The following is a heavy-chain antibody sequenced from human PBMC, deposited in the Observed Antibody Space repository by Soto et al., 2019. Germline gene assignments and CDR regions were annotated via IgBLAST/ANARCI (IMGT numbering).Heavy chain of an antibody. D-gene: IGHD6-6*01. Sequence: GGSLRLSCAASGFTFSSYSMNWVRQAPGKGLEWVSSISSSSSYIYYADSVKGRFTISRDNAKNSLYLQMNSLRAEDTAVYYCARDKGSSSSPPLYYYGMDVWGQGTTVTVSS. CDR1: GFTFSSYS. CDR3: ARDKGSSSSPPLYYYGMDV. CDR2: ISSSSSYI. V-gene: IGHV3-21*01. J-gene: IGHJ6*02.